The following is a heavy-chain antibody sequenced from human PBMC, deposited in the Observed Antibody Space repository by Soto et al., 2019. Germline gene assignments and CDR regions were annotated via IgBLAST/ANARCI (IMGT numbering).Heavy chain of an antibody. CDR3: ARETEKDYGILTGYYTGDLDY. Sequence: QVQLVQSGAEVKKPGSSVKVSCKASGGTFSSYAISWVRQAPGQGLEWMGGIIPIFGTANYAQKFQGRVTITADESTSTAYMELSSLRSEDTAVYYCARETEKDYGILTGYYTGDLDYWGQGTLVTVSS. V-gene: IGHV1-69*01. J-gene: IGHJ4*02. D-gene: IGHD3-9*01. CDR2: IIPIFGTA. CDR1: GGTFSSYA.